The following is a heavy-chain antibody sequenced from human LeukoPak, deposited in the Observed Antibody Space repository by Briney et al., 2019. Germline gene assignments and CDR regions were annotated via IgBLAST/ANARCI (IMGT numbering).Heavy chain of an antibody. Sequence: ASETLSLTCTVSGGSISSYYWSWIRQPPGKGLEWIGYIYYSGSTNYNPSLRSRVTISVDTSKNQFSLKLSSVTAADTAVYYCARTLTRGLYGDQQGGYFDYWGQGTLVTVSS. CDR3: ARTLTRGLYGDQQGGYFDY. V-gene: IGHV4-59*01. CDR1: GGSISSYY. J-gene: IGHJ4*02. CDR2: IYYSGST. D-gene: IGHD4-17*01.